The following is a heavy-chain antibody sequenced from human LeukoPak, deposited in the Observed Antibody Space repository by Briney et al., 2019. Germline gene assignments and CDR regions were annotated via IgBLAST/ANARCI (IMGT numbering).Heavy chain of an antibody. V-gene: IGHV3-23*01. D-gene: IGHD3-3*01. CDR2: ISPGGPT. CDR1: GFPFSSHG. CDR3: AKGAYYDFWSGYYTGANYYYYMDV. Sequence: PGGSLRLSCAGSGFPFSSHGMNWVRQAPGKGLEWVSGISPGGPTYYADSVKGRFTISRDDSKNTLYLQMKNLRAEDTAVYYCAKGAYYDFWSGYYTGANYYYYMDVWGKGTTVTVSS. J-gene: IGHJ6*03.